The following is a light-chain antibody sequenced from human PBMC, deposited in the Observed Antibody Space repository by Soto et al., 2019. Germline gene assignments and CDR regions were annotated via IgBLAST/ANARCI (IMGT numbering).Light chain of an antibody. V-gene: IGKV1-6*01. CDR2: AAS. J-gene: IGKJ2*01. Sequence: AIQMTQSPSSLSASVGDRVTITCRASQGIKNDLGWYQQKPGEAPKLLIYAASNLQSGFPSRFSGSGSGTDFTLTINSLQPEDFATYFCLQDYSYPRTFGQGTKLEIK. CDR1: QGIKND. CDR3: LQDYSYPRT.